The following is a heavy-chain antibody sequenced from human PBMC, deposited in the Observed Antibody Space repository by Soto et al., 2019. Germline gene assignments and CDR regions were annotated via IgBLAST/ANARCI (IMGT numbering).Heavy chain of an antibody. CDR2: IYHSGSP. CDR1: SGSIFTTNW. V-gene: IGHV4-4*02. J-gene: IGHJ3*01. CDR3: ARKPDVATAKVGGGYVFDV. Sequence: QVQLQESGPGLVKPSGTLSLTCAASSGSIFTTNWWSWVRQSPGRGLQWIGDIYHSGSPKYNPSLTRRVSISIDKSKDLFFLNLTSVTAADTAVYYCARKPDVATAKVGGGYVFDVWGQGTMVTVSS. D-gene: IGHD3-16*01.